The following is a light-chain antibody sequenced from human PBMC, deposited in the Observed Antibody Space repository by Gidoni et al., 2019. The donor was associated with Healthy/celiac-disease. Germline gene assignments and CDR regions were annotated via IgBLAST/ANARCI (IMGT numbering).Light chain of an antibody. CDR3: QQRSNWPPRFT. CDR2: DAS. J-gene: IGKJ3*01. CDR1: QSVSSY. V-gene: IGKV3-11*01. Sequence: EIVLTQSPATLSLSPGERATLSCRASQSVSSYLAWYQQKPCQAPRLLIYDASNRATGIPARFSGSGSGTDFTLTISRLEPEDFAVYYCQQRSNWPPRFTFGPGTKVDIK.